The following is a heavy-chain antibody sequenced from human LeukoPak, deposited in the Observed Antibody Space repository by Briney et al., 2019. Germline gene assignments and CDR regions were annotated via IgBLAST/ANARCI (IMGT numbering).Heavy chain of an antibody. CDR2: ISAYNGNT. D-gene: IGHD2-21*02. Sequence: ASVKVSCKASGYTFTSYGISWVRQAPGRGLEWMGWISAYNGNTNYAQKLQGRVAMTTDASTSTAYMELRSLRSDDTAVYYCARDLSPVTAYFDYWAREPWSPSPQ. J-gene: IGHJ4*02. V-gene: IGHV1-18*01. CDR3: ARDLSPVTAYFDY. CDR1: GYTFTSYG.